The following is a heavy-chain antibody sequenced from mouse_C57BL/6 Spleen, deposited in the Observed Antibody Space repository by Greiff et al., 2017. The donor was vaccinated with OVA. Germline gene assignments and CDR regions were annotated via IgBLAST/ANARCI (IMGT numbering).Heavy chain of an antibody. J-gene: IGHJ4*01. CDR1: GFTFSSYA. Sequence: EVMLVESGEGLVKPGGSLKLSCAASGFTFSSYAMSWVRQTPEKRLEWVAYISSGGDYIYYADTVKGRFTISRDNARNTLYLQMSSLKSEDTAMYYCTRRWLLFYAMDYWGQGTSVTVSS. V-gene: IGHV5S21*01. D-gene: IGHD2-3*01. CDR3: TRRWLLFYAMDY. CDR2: ISSGGDYI.